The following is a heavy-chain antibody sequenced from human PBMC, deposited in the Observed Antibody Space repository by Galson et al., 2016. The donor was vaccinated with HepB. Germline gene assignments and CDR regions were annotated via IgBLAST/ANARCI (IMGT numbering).Heavy chain of an antibody. V-gene: IGHV6-1*01. CDR2: TFYRSTWRR. J-gene: IGHJ4*02. CDR3: ARDRDTAPRDFDS. Sequence: CAISGDSVSSSNVAWNWIRQSPSRGLEWLRRTFYRSTWRRDYAESVRSRIIINPDTSKNQFFLQLNSVTPEDTAVYYCARDRDTAPRDFDSWGQGTLVTVSS. CDR1: GDSVSSSNVA. D-gene: IGHD5-18*01.